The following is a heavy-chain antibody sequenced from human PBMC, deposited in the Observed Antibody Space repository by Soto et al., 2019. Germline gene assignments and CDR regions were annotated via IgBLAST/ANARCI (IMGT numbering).Heavy chain of an antibody. D-gene: IGHD1-26*01. CDR3: ATWGGSYYFGFDY. CDR1: GGSISSSSYY. Sequence: QLQLQESGPGLVKPSETLSLTCTVSGGSISSSSYYWGWIRQPPGKGLEWIGSIYYSGSTYYNPSLKNRVTTSVHTSKTQSSLKLGSVTAADTAVYYCATWGGSYYFGFDYWGQGTLVTVSS. J-gene: IGHJ4*02. CDR2: IYYSGST. V-gene: IGHV4-39*01.